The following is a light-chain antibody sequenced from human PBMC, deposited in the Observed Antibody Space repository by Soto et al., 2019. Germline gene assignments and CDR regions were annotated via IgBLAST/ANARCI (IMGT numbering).Light chain of an antibody. J-gene: IGLJ1*01. CDR1: SSDVGTYTY. V-gene: IGLV2-11*01. CDR2: DVI. Sequence: QSALTQPRSVSGSPGQSVTISCTGTSSDVGTYTYVSWYQQHPGKAPKLIIYDVIKRPSGVPDRFSGSKSGNTAPLTISGLQAEDEADYYCCSYAGSYTHVFGTGTKVTVL. CDR3: CSYAGSYTHV.